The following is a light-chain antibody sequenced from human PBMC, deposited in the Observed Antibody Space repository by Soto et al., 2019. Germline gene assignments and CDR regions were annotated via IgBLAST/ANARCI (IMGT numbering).Light chain of an antibody. Sequence: QSVLTQPASVSGSPGQSITISCTGTSSDIGHYDYVSWYQHHPGNAPKLIIYAASNRPPGVSNRFSGSKSGNTASLTISGLQAEDEAEYYCSSSTSTTTLLFGGGTKLTVL. CDR3: SSSTSTTTLL. CDR2: AAS. CDR1: SSDIGHYDY. J-gene: IGLJ2*01. V-gene: IGLV2-14*01.